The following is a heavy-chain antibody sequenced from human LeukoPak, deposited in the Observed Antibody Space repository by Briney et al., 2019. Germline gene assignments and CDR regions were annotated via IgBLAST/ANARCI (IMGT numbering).Heavy chain of an antibody. Sequence: GGSLRLSCAASGFTFSTYTMNWVRQTPGKGLEWVSSISGSSSYIYYADSVKGRFTISRDNAKNSLYLQMNSLRADDTAVYYCVRIPNSANFPNWFDSWGQGTLVTVSS. J-gene: IGHJ5*01. CDR1: GFTFSTYT. D-gene: IGHD4/OR15-4a*01. CDR2: ISGSSSYI. CDR3: VRIPNSANFPNWFDS. V-gene: IGHV3-21*01.